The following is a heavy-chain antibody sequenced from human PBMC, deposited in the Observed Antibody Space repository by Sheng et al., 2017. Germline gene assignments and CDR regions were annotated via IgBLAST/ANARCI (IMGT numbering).Heavy chain of an antibody. CDR1: DDSINNNFW. J-gene: IGHJ3*02. Sequence: QVYLQESGPRRVKPSGALSLTCFVSDDSINNNFWWSWSASPQGRGWSGLVSTMYGGSTNYNPSLKSPSRXVNRQVKNQISLRVTSVTAADTAVYYCVREPSGHLAFSIWGQGTMVTVSS. V-gene: IGHV4-4*02. CDR2: TMYGGST. CDR3: VREPSGHLAFSI.